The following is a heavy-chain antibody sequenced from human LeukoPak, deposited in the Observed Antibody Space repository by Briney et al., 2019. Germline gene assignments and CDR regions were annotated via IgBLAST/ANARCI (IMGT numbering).Heavy chain of an antibody. CDR3: AKDLGSSGQGCFDP. CDR2: ISYDGSDK. V-gene: IGHV3-30*18. CDR1: GLTFSSYE. D-gene: IGHD3-22*01. J-gene: IGHJ5*02. Sequence: GGSLRLSCAASGLTFSSYEMNWVRQTPGKGLEWVAVISYDGSDKYYADSVKGRFTISRDNFKNTLYLQMNSLRADDTAVYYCAKDLGSSGQGCFDPWGQGTLVTVSS.